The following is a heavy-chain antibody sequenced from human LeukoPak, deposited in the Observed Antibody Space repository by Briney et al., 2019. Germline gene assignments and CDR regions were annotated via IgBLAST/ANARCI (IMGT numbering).Heavy chain of an antibody. J-gene: IGHJ4*02. CDR2: IYYSGST. Sequence: PSETLSLTCTVSGGSISSYYWSWIRQPPGKGLEWIGDIYYSGSTTYNPSLKSRVTISVDTSKNQFYLKLRSVTAADTAVYYCARVGTFRYYDLWSGQPPYYFDYWGQGTLVTVSS. CDR1: GGSISSYY. CDR3: ARVGTFRYYDLWSGQPPYYFDY. D-gene: IGHD3-3*01. V-gene: IGHV4-59*01.